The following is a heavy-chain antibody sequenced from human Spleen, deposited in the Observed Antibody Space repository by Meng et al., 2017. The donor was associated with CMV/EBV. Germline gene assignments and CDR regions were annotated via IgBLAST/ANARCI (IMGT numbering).Heavy chain of an antibody. V-gene: IGHV3-64*02. J-gene: IGHJ4*02. CDR2: ISDDGGRT. D-gene: IGHD1-26*01. Sequence: GGSLRLSCAASGFTFNKHAMHWVRQAPGRGLECVSTISDDGGRTYYADSVKGRFTISRDNSKNTLYLQMGSLRPEDMAVYYCARGRGGATTRYFDYWGQGTLVTVSS. CDR1: GFTFNKHA. CDR3: ARGRGGATTRYFDY.